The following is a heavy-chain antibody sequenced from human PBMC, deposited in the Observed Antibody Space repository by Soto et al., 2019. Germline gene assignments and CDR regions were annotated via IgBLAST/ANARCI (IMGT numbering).Heavy chain of an antibody. CDR3: ARDSLSYCGGDCYFAY. J-gene: IGHJ4*02. CDR1: GGTFSSYA. V-gene: IGHV1-69*13. D-gene: IGHD2-21*02. CDR2: IIPIFGTA. Sequence: GASVKVSCKASGGTFSSYAISWVRQAPGQGLEWMGGIIPIFGTANYAQKFQGRVTITADESTSTAYMELSSLRSEDTAVYYCARDSLSYCGGDCYFAYWGQGTLVTVSS.